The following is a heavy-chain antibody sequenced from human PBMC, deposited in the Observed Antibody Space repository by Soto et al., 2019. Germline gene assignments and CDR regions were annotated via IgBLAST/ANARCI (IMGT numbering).Heavy chain of an antibody. V-gene: IGHV3-30*04. CDR2: ISYDGSNK. D-gene: IGHD3-22*01. J-gene: IGHJ6*02. CDR3: ATEYYYDSSGYYSIYYGMDV. Sequence: GGSLRLSCAASGFTFSSYAMHWVRQAPGKGLEWVAVISYDGSNKYYADSVKGRFTISRDNSKNTLYLQMNSLRAEDTAVYYCATEYYYDSSGYYSIYYGMDVWGHGTTVTVSS. CDR1: GFTFSSYA.